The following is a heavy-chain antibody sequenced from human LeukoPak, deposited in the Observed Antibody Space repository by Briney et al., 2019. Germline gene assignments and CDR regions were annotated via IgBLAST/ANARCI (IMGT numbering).Heavy chain of an antibody. Sequence: GGSLRLSCAASGFTLTNYAMSWVRQAPGKGLEWVSAISNSGGTTYYADSVKGRFTISRDNTKNTLYLQMNSLTAEDTALYYWAKGGRVGDPYYYYMDVWGKGSTVTVSS. CDR3: AKGGRVGDPYYYYMDV. D-gene: IGHD3-16*01. CDR1: GFTLTNYA. J-gene: IGHJ6*03. CDR2: ISNSGGTT. V-gene: IGHV3-23*01.